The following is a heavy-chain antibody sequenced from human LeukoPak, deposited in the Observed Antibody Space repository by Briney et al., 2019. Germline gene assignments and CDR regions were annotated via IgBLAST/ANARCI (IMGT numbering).Heavy chain of an antibody. V-gene: IGHV4-59*01. Sequence: KPSETLSLTCTVSGGSISSYYWSWIRQPPGKGLEWIGYIYYSGSTNYNPSLKSRVTISVDTSKNQFSLKLSSVTAADTAVYYCAGVWRVTNLSWFDPWGQGTLVTVSS. J-gene: IGHJ5*02. CDR2: IYYSGST. CDR3: AGVWRVTNLSWFDP. D-gene: IGHD4-17*01. CDR1: GGSISSYY.